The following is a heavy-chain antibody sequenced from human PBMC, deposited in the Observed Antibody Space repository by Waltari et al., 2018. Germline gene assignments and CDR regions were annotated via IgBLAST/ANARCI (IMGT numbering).Heavy chain of an antibody. J-gene: IGHJ2*01. CDR2: IYRGGST. Sequence: EVQLVDSGGGFIHPGVSLRLSCAASGFTVSNPYITWVRQAPGKGLEWVSIIYRGGSTYYADSVRGRFTASENNSKNTLDLQMDRLRAEDTAVYYCARGGLTATTKYAPWYFDLWGRGTLVTVSS. V-gene: IGHV3-53*01. D-gene: IGHD1-7*01. CDR3: ARGGLTATTKYAPWYFDL. CDR1: GFTVSNPY.